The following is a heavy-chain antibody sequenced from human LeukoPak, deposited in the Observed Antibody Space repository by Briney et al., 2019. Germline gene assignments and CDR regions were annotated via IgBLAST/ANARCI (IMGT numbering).Heavy chain of an antibody. J-gene: IGHJ3*02. V-gene: IGHV4-59*01. CDR1: GGSISSYY. CDR3: ASSGLGISAFDI. CDR2: IYCSEST. Sequence: SETLSLTCTVSGGSISSYYWSWLRQPPGKGLEWIGYIYCSESTNYNPSLKSRVTISVDTSKNQFSLKLSSVTAADTAVYYCASSGLGISAFDIWGQGTMVTVSS. D-gene: IGHD7-27*01.